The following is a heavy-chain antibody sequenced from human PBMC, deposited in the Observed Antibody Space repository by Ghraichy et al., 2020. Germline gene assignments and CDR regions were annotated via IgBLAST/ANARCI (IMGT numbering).Heavy chain of an antibody. Sequence: GGSLRLSCAASGFTFSGSAMHWVRQASGKGLEWVGRIRSKANSYATAYAASVKGRFTISRDDSKNTAYLQMNSLKTEDTAVYYCTTRGGTLRNFFDYWGQGTLVTVSS. D-gene: IGHD1-1*01. J-gene: IGHJ4*02. CDR1: GFTFSGSA. CDR2: IRSKANSYAT. V-gene: IGHV3-73*01. CDR3: TTRGGTLRNFFDY.